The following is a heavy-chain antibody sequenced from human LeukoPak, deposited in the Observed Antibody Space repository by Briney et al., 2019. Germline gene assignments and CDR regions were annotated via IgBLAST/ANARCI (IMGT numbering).Heavy chain of an antibody. D-gene: IGHD6-19*01. CDR2: MSSRNGII. CDR3: ARVWQWLVPDY. CDR1: GFNFSDYY. J-gene: IGHJ4*02. Sequence: SGGSLRLSCVASGFNFSDYYMNWIRQSPGKGLEWISYMSSRNGIIYYADSVKGRFTISRDNAKNSLYLQMNSLRAEDTAVYYCARVWQWLVPDYWGQGTLVTVSS. V-gene: IGHV3-11*04.